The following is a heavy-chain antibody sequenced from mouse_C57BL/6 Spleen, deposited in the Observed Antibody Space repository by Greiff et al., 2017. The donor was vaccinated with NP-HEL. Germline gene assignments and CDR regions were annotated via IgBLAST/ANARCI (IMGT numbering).Heavy chain of an antibody. CDR1: GYTFTSYW. CDR2: IHPNSGST. D-gene: IGHD1-1*01. J-gene: IGHJ2*01. Sequence: QVQLQQPGAELVKPGASVKLSCKASGYTFTSYWMHWVKQRPGQGLEWIGMIHPNSGSTNYNEKFKSKATLTVDKSSSTAYMQLSSLTSEDSAVYYCARRPYYYGSSYKDFDYWGQGTTLTVSS. V-gene: IGHV1-64*01. CDR3: ARRPYYYGSSYKDFDY.